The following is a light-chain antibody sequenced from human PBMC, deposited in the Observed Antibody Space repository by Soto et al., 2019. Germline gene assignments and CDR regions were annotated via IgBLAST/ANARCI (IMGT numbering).Light chain of an antibody. V-gene: IGKV1-33*01. Sequence: DIQMTQSPSSLSASVGDRVTITCQASQDISNYLNWYQQKPGKAPKLLIYDASNLETGVPSRFSGSGSGTDFTLTISSLQPEDIATYYCQQYDNLPLTFGGGTKGDIK. CDR1: QDISNY. J-gene: IGKJ4*01. CDR3: QQYDNLPLT. CDR2: DAS.